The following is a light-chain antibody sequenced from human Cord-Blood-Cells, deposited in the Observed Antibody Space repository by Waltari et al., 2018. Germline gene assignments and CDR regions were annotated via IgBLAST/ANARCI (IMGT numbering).Light chain of an antibody. V-gene: IGKV3-11*01. CDR3: QQRSNWPPALT. J-gene: IGKJ4*01. CDR2: DAS. CDR1: QSVCSY. Sequence: IVLTQSSATLSLSPGERATLSCRASQSVCSYLAWYQQKPGQAPRLLIYDASNRATGIPARFSGSGSGTDFTLTISSLEPEDFAVYYCQQRSNWPPALTFGGGTKVEIK.